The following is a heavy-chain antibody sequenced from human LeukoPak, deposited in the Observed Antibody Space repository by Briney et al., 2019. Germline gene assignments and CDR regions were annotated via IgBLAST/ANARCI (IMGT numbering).Heavy chain of an antibody. V-gene: IGHV3-23*01. Sequence: GSLRLSCAASRFTFSSYAMSWVRQAPGKGLEWVSGISGSGDNTYYADSVKGRFTISRDNSKNTLYVQVNSLGTEDTAAYYCAKGSYYDSSGSYYFDYWGQGTLVTVSS. CDR2: ISGSGDNT. D-gene: IGHD3-22*01. CDR3: AKGSYYDSSGSYYFDY. CDR1: RFTFSSYA. J-gene: IGHJ4*02.